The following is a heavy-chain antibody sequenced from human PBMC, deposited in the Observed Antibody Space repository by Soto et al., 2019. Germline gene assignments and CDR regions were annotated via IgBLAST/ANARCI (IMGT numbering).Heavy chain of an antibody. CDR3: ARAPGDPLQSDCYFDL. CDR1: GFTFSSYW. Sequence: GGSLRLSCAASGFTFSSYWMSWVRQAPGKGLEWVANIKQDGSEKYYVDSVKGRFTISRDNAKNSLYLQMNSLRAEDTSVYYCARAPGDPLQSDCYFDLWGRGTLVTVSS. CDR2: IKQDGSEK. J-gene: IGHJ2*01. V-gene: IGHV3-7*01. D-gene: IGHD1-26*01.